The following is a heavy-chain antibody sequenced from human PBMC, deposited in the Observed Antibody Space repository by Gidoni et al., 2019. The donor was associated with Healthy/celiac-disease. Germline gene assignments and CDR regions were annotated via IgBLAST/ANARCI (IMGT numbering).Heavy chain of an antibody. V-gene: IGHV4-34*01. Sequence: QVQLQQRAAGLLKPSETLSRTCAVSGGSFSGYYWSWIRQPPGKGLEWIGDINHSGGTHYNPSLKSRVTISVDTSKNHFSLKLSSVTAADTAVYYCARTPALGYCTNGVCRLDYWGQGTLVTVSS. CDR3: ARTPALGYCTNGVCRLDY. CDR1: GGSFSGYY. D-gene: IGHD2-8*01. J-gene: IGHJ4*02. CDR2: INHSGGT.